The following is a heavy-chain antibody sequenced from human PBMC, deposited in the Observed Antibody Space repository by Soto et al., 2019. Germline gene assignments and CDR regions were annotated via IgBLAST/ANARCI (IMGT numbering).Heavy chain of an antibody. CDR3: ATLKPGGYDYFDS. J-gene: IGHJ4*02. V-gene: IGHV3-7*01. D-gene: IGHD2-8*02. CDR2: IALDSTTR. Sequence: EVQLVESGGDLVQPGGSLRLSCAASGLIFSNLWMTWVRQAPGKGLEWVANIALDSTTRVYVDSVKGRFTISRDNARNSLYLQMSSLRVEDTAVYYCATLKPGGYDYFDSWGQGTQVTVSS. CDR1: GLIFSNLW.